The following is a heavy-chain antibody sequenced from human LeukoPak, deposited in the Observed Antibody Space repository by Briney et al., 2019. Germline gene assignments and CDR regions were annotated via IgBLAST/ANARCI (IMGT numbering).Heavy chain of an antibody. V-gene: IGHV1-18*01. Sequence: ASVKVSFKASGYPFTNYGIRWGRPAPGQGLEWMGWISGYNGNTNYAQKLQGRVTMTTDTSTSTAYMELGSLRSDDTAVYYCARDPDYWGQGTLVTVSS. CDR3: ARDPDY. CDR1: GYPFTNYG. J-gene: IGHJ4*02. CDR2: ISGYNGNT.